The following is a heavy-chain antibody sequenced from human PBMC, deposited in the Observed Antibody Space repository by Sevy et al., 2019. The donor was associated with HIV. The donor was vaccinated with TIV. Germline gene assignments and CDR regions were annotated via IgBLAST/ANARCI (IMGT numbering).Heavy chain of an antibody. CDR2: INYSGIT. CDR3: VGPKLTYTNGWNYLDY. CDR1: GASISSSGYY. D-gene: IGHD6-25*01. Sequence: SETLSLTCTVSGASISSSGYYWGWIHQPPGKGLEWIASINYSGITFYNPSLKSRVTISADTSKNQFSLRLSSVTAAVSSIYFCVGPKLTYTNGWNYLDYWGQGTVVTVSS. J-gene: IGHJ4*02. V-gene: IGHV4-39*01.